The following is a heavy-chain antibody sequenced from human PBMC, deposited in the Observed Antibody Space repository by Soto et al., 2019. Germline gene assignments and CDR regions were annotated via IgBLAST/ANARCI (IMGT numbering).Heavy chain of an antibody. CDR2: ISKSGVDI. CDR1: GFDFNIAE. V-gene: IGHV3-48*03. D-gene: IGHD3-16*01. CDR3: APRKFGSFNIAAFEI. Sequence: EVQLVESGGGLVQPGGSLRLSCAASGFDFNIAEMNWVRQAPGKGLEWISYISKSGVDIHYADSVKGRFTISRDNAKNSLYLQMNSLRVEDTALYYCAPRKFGSFNIAAFEIWGQGTMVTVSS. J-gene: IGHJ3*02.